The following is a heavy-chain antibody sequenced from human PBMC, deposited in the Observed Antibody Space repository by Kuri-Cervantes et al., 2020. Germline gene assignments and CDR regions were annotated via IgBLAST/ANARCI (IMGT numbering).Heavy chain of an antibody. V-gene: IGHV3-7*01. J-gene: IGHJ4*02. Sequence: GESPKTSCAAPGFTFSSYWMSWVRQAPGKGLEWVANIKQNGSERYYVDSVKGRFTISRDNAKNSLYLQMNSLRAEDTAVYYCARGARSFDYWGQGTLVTVSS. CDR1: GFTFSSYW. CDR2: IKQNGSER. CDR3: ARGARSFDY.